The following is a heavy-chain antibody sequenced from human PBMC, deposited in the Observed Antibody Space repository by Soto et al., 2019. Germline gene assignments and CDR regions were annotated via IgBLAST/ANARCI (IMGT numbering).Heavy chain of an antibody. J-gene: IGHJ4*02. CDR1: GGSVNSPNW. V-gene: IGHV4-4*02. CDR2: MHHSGSS. Sequence: QVQLQQSGPGLVEPSGTLSLTCAASGGSVNSPNWWNWVRQPPETGLEWIGEMHHSGSSNYNPSLKTRLTLSVDKSNNELSMNLNSVTAADTAIYYCGRANSSGSPIDSWGQGILVTGSS. CDR3: GRANSSGSPIDS. D-gene: IGHD6-19*01.